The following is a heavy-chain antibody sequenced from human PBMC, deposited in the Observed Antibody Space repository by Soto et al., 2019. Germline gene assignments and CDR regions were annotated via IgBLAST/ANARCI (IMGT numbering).Heavy chain of an antibody. Sequence: ESLKISCKGSGYSFTSYWIGLVRQMPGKGLEWMGIIYPGDSDTRYSPSFQGQVTISADKSISTAYLQWSSLKASDTAMYYCARLSGLLWFGELLYGMDVWGQGTTVTVSS. CDR1: GYSFTSYW. CDR2: IYPGDSDT. V-gene: IGHV5-51*01. J-gene: IGHJ6*02. CDR3: ARLSGLLWFGELLYGMDV. D-gene: IGHD3-10*01.